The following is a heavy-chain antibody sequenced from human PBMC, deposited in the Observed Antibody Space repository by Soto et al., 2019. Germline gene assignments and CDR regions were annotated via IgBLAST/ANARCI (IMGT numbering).Heavy chain of an antibody. J-gene: IGHJ3*01. V-gene: IGHV3-30-3*01. D-gene: IGHD6-6*01. CDR3: AREVIAAS. Sequence: QVQLVESGGGVVQPGRSLRLSCAASGFTFSSYAMHWVRQAPGKGLEWVAVISYDGSNKYYADSVKGRFTISGDNSKNTLYLQMNSLRAEDTAVYYCAREVIAASWGEGTMVTVSS. CDR2: ISYDGSNK. CDR1: GFTFSSYA.